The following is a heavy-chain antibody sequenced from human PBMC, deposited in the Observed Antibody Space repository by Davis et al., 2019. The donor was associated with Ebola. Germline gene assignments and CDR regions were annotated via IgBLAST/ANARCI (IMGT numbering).Heavy chain of an antibody. CDR1: GYSFTSYW. Sequence: GESLKISCKGSGYSFTSYWIGWVRQMPGKGLEWMGIIYPGDSDTRYSPSFQGQVTISADKSISTAYLQWSSLKASDTAMYYCARQGIVEDWNVGRGLYYGMDVWGQGTTVTVSS. D-gene: IGHD1-1*01. CDR3: ARQGIVEDWNVGRGLYYGMDV. V-gene: IGHV5-51*01. J-gene: IGHJ6*02. CDR2: IYPGDSDT.